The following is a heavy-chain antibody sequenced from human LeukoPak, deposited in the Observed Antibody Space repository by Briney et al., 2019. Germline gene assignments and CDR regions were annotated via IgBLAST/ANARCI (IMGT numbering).Heavy chain of an antibody. Sequence: PSETLSLTCAVYGGSFSGYYWSWIRQPPGKGLEWIGEINHSGSTNYNPSLKSRVTISVDTSKNQFSLKLSSVTAADTAVYYCARSRVATYHYYYYYGMDVWGQGTTVTVSS. CDR1: GGSFSGYY. J-gene: IGHJ6*02. CDR3: ARSRVATYHYYYYYGMDV. CDR2: INHSGST. V-gene: IGHV4-34*01. D-gene: IGHD5-12*01.